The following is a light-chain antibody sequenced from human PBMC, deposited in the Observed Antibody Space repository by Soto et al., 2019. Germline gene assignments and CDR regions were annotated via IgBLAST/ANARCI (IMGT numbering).Light chain of an antibody. CDR1: QSVDSW. CDR2: GAS. Sequence: EIVMTQSPATLSVSPGERATLSCRASQSVDSWLGWYQQKPGQPPRLLIQGASTRATGIPDRFSGSGSGTEFTLTISSLKSEDFAVYYCQQYNNWPYSFAQGTKVEIK. CDR3: QQYNNWPYS. J-gene: IGKJ2*03. V-gene: IGKV3-15*01.